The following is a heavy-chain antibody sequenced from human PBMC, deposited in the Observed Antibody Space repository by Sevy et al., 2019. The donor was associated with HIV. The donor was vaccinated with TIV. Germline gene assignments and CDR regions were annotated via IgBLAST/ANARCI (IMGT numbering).Heavy chain of an antibody. CDR1: GFTFSSYA. V-gene: IGHV3-23*01. Sequence: GGSLRLSCAASGFTFSSYAMSWVRQAPGKGLEWVSAIRGSGGSTYYADSVKGRFTISRDNSKNKLYLQMNSLGAEDTAVYYCALQLTITMIIPDFDYWGQGTLVTVSS. CDR2: IRGSGGST. D-gene: IGHD3-22*01. J-gene: IGHJ4*02. CDR3: ALQLTITMIIPDFDY.